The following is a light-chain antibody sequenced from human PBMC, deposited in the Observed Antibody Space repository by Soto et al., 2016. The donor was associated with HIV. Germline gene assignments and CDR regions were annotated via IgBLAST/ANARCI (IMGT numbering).Light chain of an antibody. Sequence: SFEVSQPPSVSVPPGQTASITCSGNKLGDKYVYWYQQKVGQSPVLVIFEDTRRPSGIPERFSGSNSGDTATLTISGTQTMDEADYFCQTWDTNAAVFGGGTKLTVL. CDR2: EDT. J-gene: IGLJ2*01. CDR1: KLGDKY. V-gene: IGLV3-1*01. CDR3: QTWDTNAAV.